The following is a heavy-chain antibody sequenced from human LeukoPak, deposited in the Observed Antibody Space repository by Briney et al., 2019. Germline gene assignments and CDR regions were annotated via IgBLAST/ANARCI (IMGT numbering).Heavy chain of an antibody. D-gene: IGHD2-15*01. V-gene: IGHV1-18*01. J-gene: IGHJ5*02. CDR2: ISAYNGNT. CDR3: ARGASDIVVVVAATEYNWFDP. Sequence: ASVKVSCKASGYTFTSYGISWVRQAPGQGLEWMGWISAYNGNTNYAQKLQGRVTMTTDTSTSTAYMELRSLRSDDTAVYYCARGASDIVVVVAATEYNWFDPWGQGTLVTVSS. CDR1: GYTFTSYG.